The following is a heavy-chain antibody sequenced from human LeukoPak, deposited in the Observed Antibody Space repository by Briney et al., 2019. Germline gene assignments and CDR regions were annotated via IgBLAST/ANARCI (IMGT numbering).Heavy chain of an antibody. CDR2: IIPILGIA. J-gene: IGHJ4*02. CDR1: GGTFSSYA. D-gene: IGHD3-10*01. CDR3: ARDPDYGSGSYYSDY. V-gene: IGHV1-69*04. Sequence: SVTVSCKASGGTFSSYAISWVRQAPGQGLEWMGRIIPILGIANYAQKFQGRVTITADKSTSTAYMELSSLRSEDTAVYYCARDPDYGSGSYYSDYWGQGTLVTVSS.